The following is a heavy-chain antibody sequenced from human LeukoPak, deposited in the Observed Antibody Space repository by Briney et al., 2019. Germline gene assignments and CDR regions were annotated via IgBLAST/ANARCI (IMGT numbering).Heavy chain of an antibody. D-gene: IGHD5-24*01. CDR1: SGSISSNNYY. J-gene: IGHJ4*02. CDR3: ARREDGRYTIDY. V-gene: IGHV4-39*01. CDR2: IYYSGST. Sequence: SETLSLTCSVSSGSISSNNYYWGWIRQPPGKGLEWIGYIYYSGSTYYNPSLKSRVTISVDTSKNQFSLKLSSVTAADSAVYYCARREDGRYTIDYWGQGTLVTVSS.